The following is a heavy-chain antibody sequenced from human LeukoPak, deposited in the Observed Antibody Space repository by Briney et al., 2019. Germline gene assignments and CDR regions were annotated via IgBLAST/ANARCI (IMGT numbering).Heavy chain of an antibody. V-gene: IGHV3-7*05. CDR1: GFTFTSYS. J-gene: IGHJ4*02. Sequence: GSLRLSCAASGFTFTSYSMTWVRQAPGRGLEWVARIKEDGSHIYYVDSVKGRFTISRDSAKKSLYRQMNSLRAEDTAVYYCARYYASFDYWGQGTLVTVSS. D-gene: IGHD2/OR15-2a*01. CDR2: IKEDGSHI. CDR3: ARYYASFDY.